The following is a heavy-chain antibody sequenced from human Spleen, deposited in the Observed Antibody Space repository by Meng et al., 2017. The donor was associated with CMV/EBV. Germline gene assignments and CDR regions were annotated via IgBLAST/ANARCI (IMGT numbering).Heavy chain of an antibody. V-gene: IGHV1-2*02. CDR1: GYTFTGYY. CDR2: INPNSGGT. CDR3: AILAPVGGPKQTYDYGMDV. J-gene: IGHJ6*02. D-gene: IGHD3-16*01. Sequence: ASVKVSCKTSGYTFTGYYMHWVRQAPGQGLEWMGWINPNSGGTNYAQKFQGRVTMTRDTSISTAYMELSRLGADDTAVDYCAILAPVGGPKQTYDYGMDVWGQGTTVTVSS.